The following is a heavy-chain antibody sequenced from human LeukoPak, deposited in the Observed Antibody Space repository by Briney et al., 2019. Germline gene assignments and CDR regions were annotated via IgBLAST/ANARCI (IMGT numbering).Heavy chain of an antibody. D-gene: IGHD3-10*01. CDR3: AREGVGHAFDI. J-gene: IGHJ3*02. CDR2: ISSSSSTI. Sequence: GSLRLSCAASGFTFSSYSMNWVRQAPGKGLEWVSYISSSSSTIYYADSVKGRFTISRDNAKNSLYLQMNSLRAEDTAVYYCAREGVGHAFDIWGQGTMVTVSS. CDR1: GFTFSSYS. V-gene: IGHV3-48*04.